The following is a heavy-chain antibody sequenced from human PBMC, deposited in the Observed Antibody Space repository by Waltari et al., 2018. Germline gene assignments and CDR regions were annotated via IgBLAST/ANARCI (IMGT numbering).Heavy chain of an antibody. D-gene: IGHD2-21*02. Sequence: VQLVESGGGLVQPGGSQRLSCSGSGFTFTNHWMSCVRQAPGKGPEWVASVKQDGSGKNYGDSRKGRLTISRGNARNSLCLQMGSLRAEDTAVYFCARGVTTVEYWGQGTLVTVSS. V-gene: IGHV3-7*04. CDR1: GFTFTNHW. CDR2: VKQDGSGK. CDR3: ARGVTTVEY. J-gene: IGHJ4*02.